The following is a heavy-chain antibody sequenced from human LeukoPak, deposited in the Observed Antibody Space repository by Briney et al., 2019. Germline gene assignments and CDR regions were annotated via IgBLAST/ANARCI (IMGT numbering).Heavy chain of an antibody. V-gene: IGHV3-21*01. CDR1: GFXFNSCS. CDR2: ISSSSSYI. J-gene: IGHJ4*02. Sequence: PGGSLRLSCAASGFXFNSCSMNWVRQAPGKGLEWVSSISSSSSYIKYADSVMGRFTISRDNAKNSLYLQMNSLRGEDTAVYYCARVPYSGYHFDYWGQGTLVTVSS. CDR3: ARVPYSGYHFDY. D-gene: IGHD1-26*01.